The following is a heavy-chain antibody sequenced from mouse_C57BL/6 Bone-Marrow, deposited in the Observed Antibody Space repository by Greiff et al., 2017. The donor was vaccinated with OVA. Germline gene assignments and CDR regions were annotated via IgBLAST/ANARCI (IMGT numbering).Heavy chain of an antibody. D-gene: IGHD4-1*01. CDR1: GFTFSSYG. V-gene: IGHV5-6*02. Sequence: DVMLVESGGDLVKPGGSLKLSCAASGFTFSSYGMSWVRQTPDKRLEWVATISSGGSYTYYPDSVKGRFTISRDNAKNTLYLQMSSLKSEDTAMYYCARLGRFFDYWGQGTTLTVSS. CDR2: ISSGGSYT. J-gene: IGHJ2*01. CDR3: ARLGRFFDY.